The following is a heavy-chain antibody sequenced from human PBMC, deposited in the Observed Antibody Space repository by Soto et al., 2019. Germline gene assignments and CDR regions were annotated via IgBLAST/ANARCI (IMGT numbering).Heavy chain of an antibody. CDR3: ARDGRIAATKGALYNWFDP. Sequence: QVQLVESGGGVVQPGRSLRLSCAASGFTFSSYGMHWVRQAPGKGLEWVAVISYDGTNKYYVDSVEGRFTTSRDNSKNTLYLQINSLRAEDTAVYYCARDGRIAATKGALYNWFDPWGQGTLVTVSS. J-gene: IGHJ5*02. D-gene: IGHD6-13*01. V-gene: IGHV3-30*03. CDR2: ISYDGTNK. CDR1: GFTFSSYG.